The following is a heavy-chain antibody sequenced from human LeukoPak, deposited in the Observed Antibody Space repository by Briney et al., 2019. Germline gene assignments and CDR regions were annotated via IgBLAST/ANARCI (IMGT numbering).Heavy chain of an antibody. Sequence: QPGGSLRLSCAASGFTFSSYGMSWVRQAPGKGLEWVSAISANGGGTYYADSVKGRLTISRDNSKNTLYLQMNSLRAEDTAVYYCANSGNSWSFPAVIWFDPWGQGTLVIVSS. V-gene: IGHV3-23*01. D-gene: IGHD6-13*01. CDR3: ANSGNSWSFPAVIWFDP. J-gene: IGHJ5*02. CDR1: GFTFSSYG. CDR2: ISANGGGT.